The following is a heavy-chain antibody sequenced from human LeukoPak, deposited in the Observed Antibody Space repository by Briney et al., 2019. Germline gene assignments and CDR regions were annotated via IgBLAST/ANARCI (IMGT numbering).Heavy chain of an antibody. J-gene: IGHJ4*02. CDR2: ISYDGTTK. CDR3: ARDSNTALVHYFDY. Sequence: QPGGSLRLSCAASGFTFSSYAMSWVRQAPGKGLEWVAVISYDGTTKLYADSVKGRFTISRDSSKNTLYLEMNSLRTEDTAMYYCARDSNTALVHYFDYWGQGTLVTVSS. V-gene: IGHV3-30*01. CDR1: GFTFSSYA. D-gene: IGHD5-18*01.